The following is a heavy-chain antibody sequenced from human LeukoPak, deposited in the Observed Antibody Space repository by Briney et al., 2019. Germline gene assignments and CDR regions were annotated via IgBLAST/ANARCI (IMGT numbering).Heavy chain of an antibody. CDR2: IYHSGST. V-gene: IGHV4-30-2*01. CDR1: AGSISSGGYS. D-gene: IGHD5-18*01. J-gene: IGHJ4*02. Sequence: PSETLSLTCTVSAGSISSGGYSWSWIRQPPGKGLEWIGYIYHSGSTYYNPSLKSRVTISVDRSKNQFSLKLSSVTAADTAVYYCARVRGAQLWSHYFDYWGQGTLVTVSS. CDR3: ARVRGAQLWSHYFDY.